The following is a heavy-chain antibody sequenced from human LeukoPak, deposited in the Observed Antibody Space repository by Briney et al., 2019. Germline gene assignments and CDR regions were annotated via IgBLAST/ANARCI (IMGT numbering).Heavy chain of an antibody. CDR1: GFTFSNYW. CDR2: IKEDGSEK. V-gene: IGHV3-7*03. CDR3: AKDVNTNVEYYFDY. Sequence: GGSLRLSCAASGFTFSNYWMTWVRQAPGKGLEWVANIKEDGSEKYYVDSVRGRFTISRDNPKNFLYLQMNSLRAEDMALYYCAKDVNTNVEYYFDYWGQGTLVTVSS. J-gene: IGHJ4*02. D-gene: IGHD2-2*01.